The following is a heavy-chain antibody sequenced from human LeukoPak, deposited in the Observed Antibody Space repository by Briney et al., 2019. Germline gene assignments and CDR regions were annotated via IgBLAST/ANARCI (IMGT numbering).Heavy chain of an antibody. Sequence: ASVKVSCKASGYTFTSYDINWVRQATGQGLEWMGWMNPNSGNTGYAQKFQGRVTMTRNTSISTASMELSSLRSEDTAVYYCARGAAPGYDFWSGYYGGTNWFDPWGQGTLVTVSS. V-gene: IGHV1-8*01. J-gene: IGHJ5*02. D-gene: IGHD3-3*01. CDR1: GYTFTSYD. CDR3: ARGAAPGYDFWSGYYGGTNWFDP. CDR2: MNPNSGNT.